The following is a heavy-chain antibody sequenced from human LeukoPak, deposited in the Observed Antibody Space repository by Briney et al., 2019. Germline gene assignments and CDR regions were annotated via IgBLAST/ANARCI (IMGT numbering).Heavy chain of an antibody. CDR2: INHSGST. CDR3: ARGSAKYYDILTGYLFDY. V-gene: IGHV4-34*01. Sequence: SETLSLTCAVYGGSFSGYYWSWIRQPPGKGLEWIGEINHSGSTNYNPSLKSRVTMSVDTSKNQFSLKLSSVTAADTAVYYCARGSAKYYDILTGYLFDYWGQGTLVTVSS. J-gene: IGHJ4*02. CDR1: GGSFSGYY. D-gene: IGHD3-9*01.